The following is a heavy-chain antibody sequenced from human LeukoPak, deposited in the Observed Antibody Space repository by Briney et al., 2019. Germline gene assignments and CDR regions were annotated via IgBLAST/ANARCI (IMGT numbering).Heavy chain of an antibody. Sequence: GGSLRLSCVASGFTFSSHWMSWVRQAPGKGLEWVAHIKHDGSEINYVDSVKGRFTISRDNAKNFLFLQMNSLRVEDTAVYYCAKDKPWEYGSGSKFDYWGQGTLVTVSS. CDR3: AKDKPWEYGSGSKFDY. J-gene: IGHJ4*02. D-gene: IGHD3-10*01. V-gene: IGHV3-7*01. CDR2: IKHDGSEI. CDR1: GFTFSSHW.